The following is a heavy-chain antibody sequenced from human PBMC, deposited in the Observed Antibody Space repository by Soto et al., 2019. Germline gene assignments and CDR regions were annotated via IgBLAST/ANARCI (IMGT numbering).Heavy chain of an antibody. D-gene: IGHD3-10*01. Sequence: SETLSLTCTVSGGSIDSSNWSTWARPPPGKGLEWIGEISRTGSTNYNPSLRGRVTMSVDRSNNQFFLKVNSVIAADTAVYYCPKWHPMEHWGQGILVTVSS. CDR2: ISRTGST. CDR1: GGSIDSSNW. V-gene: IGHV4-4*02. J-gene: IGHJ4*02. CDR3: PKWHPMEH.